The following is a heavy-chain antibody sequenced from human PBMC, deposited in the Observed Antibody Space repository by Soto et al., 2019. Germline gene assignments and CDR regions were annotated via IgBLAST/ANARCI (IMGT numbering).Heavy chain of an antibody. CDR1: GFTFSSYN. D-gene: IGHD4-17*01. CDR2: ITSSSTTI. J-gene: IGHJ6*02. V-gene: IGHV3-48*02. CDR3: ARDWYGDYAYHGMDV. Sequence: EVQLVESGGRLVQPGGSLTLSCAASGFTFSSYNMNWVRQAPGKGLECVSYITSSSTTIYYADSVKGRFTSSRDNATNALYLQMNSLRDEDTAVYYCARDWYGDYAYHGMDVWGQGTTVTVSS.